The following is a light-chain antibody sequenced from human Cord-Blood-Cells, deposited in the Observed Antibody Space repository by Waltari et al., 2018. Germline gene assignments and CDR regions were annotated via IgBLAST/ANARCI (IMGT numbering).Light chain of an antibody. CDR1: ALPQKY. CDR2: EDS. V-gene: IGLV3-10*01. J-gene: IGLJ1*01. Sequence: SYELTQPPSVSVSPGQPARTLCSGDALPQKYASWYQQKSGQAPVLVIYEDSKRPSGIPERFSGSSSGTMATLTISGAQVEDEADYYCYSTDSSGNHSVFGTGTKVTVL. CDR3: YSTDSSGNHSV.